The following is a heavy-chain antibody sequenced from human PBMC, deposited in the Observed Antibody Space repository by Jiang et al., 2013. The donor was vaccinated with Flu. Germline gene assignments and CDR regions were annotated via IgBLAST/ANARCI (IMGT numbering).Heavy chain of an antibody. D-gene: IGHD1-26*01. CDR3: GKSSVSSPKNFDY. V-gene: IGHV3-23*04. CDR1: GFTFSSYA. CDR2: VSGGGSGT. Sequence: QLVESGGGLVQPGGSLRLSCAASGFTFSSYAMTWVRQAPGKGLEWVSAVSGGGSGTYYADSVKGRFTISRDNSKNTLYLQMNSLRAEDTAVYYCGKSSVSSPKNFDYWGQGTLVTVSS. J-gene: IGHJ4*02.